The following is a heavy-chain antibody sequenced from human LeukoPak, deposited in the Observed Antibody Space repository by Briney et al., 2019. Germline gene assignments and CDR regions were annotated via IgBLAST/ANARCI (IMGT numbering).Heavy chain of an antibody. CDR2: ISGTSTYI. V-gene: IGHV3-21*04. D-gene: IGHD6-13*01. CDR3: ARDRAVGVPADGHEFDY. CDR1: GFAFSSYS. Sequence: PGGSLRLSCAASGFAFSSYSMNWVRQAPGKGLEWVSSISGTSTYIYFANSLKGRFTVSRDNARNSLFLQMNSLRDDDTAVYYCARDRAVGVPADGHEFDYWGQGTLVTVSS. J-gene: IGHJ4*02.